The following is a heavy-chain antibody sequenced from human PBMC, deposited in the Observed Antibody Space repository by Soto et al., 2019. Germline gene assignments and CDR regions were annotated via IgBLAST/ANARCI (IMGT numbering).Heavy chain of an antibody. J-gene: IGHJ4*02. CDR1: GGSFSGYY. CDR2: INHSGST. D-gene: IGHD3-3*01. V-gene: IGHV4-34*01. CDR3: ARGFWSGYYFDY. Sequence: SETLSLTCAVYGGSFSGYYWSWIRQPPGKGLEWIGEINHSGSTNYNPSLKRRVTISVDTSKNQFSLKLSSVTAADTAVYYCARGFWSGYYFDYWGQGTLVTVSS.